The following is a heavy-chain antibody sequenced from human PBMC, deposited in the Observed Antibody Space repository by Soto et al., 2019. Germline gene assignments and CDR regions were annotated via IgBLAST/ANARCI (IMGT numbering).Heavy chain of an antibody. D-gene: IGHD4-17*01. CDR1: GFTFSSYG. Sequence: PGGSLRLSCAASGFTFSSYGMHWVRQAPGKGLEWVAVISYDGSNKYYADSVKGRFTISRDNSKNTLFMQMISLRAEDTAVYYFAVQGRRGDYSRYYYYGLDVWGQGTPATRLL. V-gene: IGHV3-30*03. CDR3: AVQGRRGDYSRYYYYGLDV. CDR2: ISYDGSNK. J-gene: IGHJ6*02.